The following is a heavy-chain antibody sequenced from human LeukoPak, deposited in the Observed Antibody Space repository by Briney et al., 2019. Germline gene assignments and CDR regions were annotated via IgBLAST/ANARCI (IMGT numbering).Heavy chain of an antibody. D-gene: IGHD2-15*01. CDR2: ISSSSSYI. J-gene: IGHJ4*02. CDR3: ARDFERVVVAATPHFDY. V-gene: IGHV3-21*01. Sequence: GGSLRLSCAASGFTFRSYSMNWVREARGQGLEWVSSISSSSSYIYYADSVKGRFTISRDKGNNSLYLQMNSLRAEDTSIYYCARDFERVVVAATPHFDYWGQGTLVTVSS. CDR1: GFTFRSYS.